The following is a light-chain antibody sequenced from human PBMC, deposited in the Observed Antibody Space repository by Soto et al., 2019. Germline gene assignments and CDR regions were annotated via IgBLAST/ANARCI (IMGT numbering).Light chain of an antibody. J-gene: IGLJ2*01. CDR2: DVS. CDR3: SSYGASSTL. CDR1: TSDIGGSNY. Sequence: QSALTQPASVSGSPGQSITISCTGSTSDIGGSNYVSWYQQHPGKAPKLLIYDVSYRPSGISDRFSGSKSGNTASLTISGLQPEDEADYYCSSYGASSTLFGGGTKVTVL. V-gene: IGLV2-14*03.